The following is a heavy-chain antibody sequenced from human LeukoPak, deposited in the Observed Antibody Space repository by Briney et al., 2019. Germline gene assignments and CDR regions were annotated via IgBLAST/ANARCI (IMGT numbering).Heavy chain of an antibody. CDR1: GGSISSYY. CDR2: IYYSGST. V-gene: IGHV4-59*01. CDR3: ARSQTFSRWYEGGWFDP. D-gene: IGHD6-13*01. Sequence: SETLSLTCTVSGGSISSYYWSWIRQPPGKGLEWIGYIYYSGSTNYNPSLKSRVTISVDTSKNQSSLKLSSVTAADTAVYYCARSQTFSRWYEGGWFDPWGQGTLVTVSS. J-gene: IGHJ5*02.